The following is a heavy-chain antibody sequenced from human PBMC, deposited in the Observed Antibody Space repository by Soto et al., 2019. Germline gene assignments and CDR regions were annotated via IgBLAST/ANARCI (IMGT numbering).Heavy chain of an antibody. D-gene: IGHD3-10*01. CDR2: IYYSGST. J-gene: IGHJ4*02. Sequence: QVQLQESGPGLVKPSQTLSLTCTVSGGSISSGGYYWSWIRQHPGKGLEWIGYIYYSGSTYYNPSLNRRVTISVDTSKNQFSLKLSSVTAVDTAVYYCARDRGPGYFDYWGQGTLATVSS. CDR1: GGSISSGGYY. CDR3: ARDRGPGYFDY. V-gene: IGHV4-31*03.